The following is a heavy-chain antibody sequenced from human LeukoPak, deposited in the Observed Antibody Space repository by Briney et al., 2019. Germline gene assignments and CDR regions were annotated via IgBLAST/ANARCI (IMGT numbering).Heavy chain of an antibody. D-gene: IGHD1-26*01. Sequence: ASVKVSCKASGYTFTSYGISWVRQAPGQGLEWMGWISAYNGNTNYAQKLQGRVTMTTDTSTGTAYMELRSLRSDDTAVYYCARDLGPYSGSNPDAFDIWGQGTMVTVSS. J-gene: IGHJ3*02. V-gene: IGHV1-18*01. CDR2: ISAYNGNT. CDR3: ARDLGPYSGSNPDAFDI. CDR1: GYTFTSYG.